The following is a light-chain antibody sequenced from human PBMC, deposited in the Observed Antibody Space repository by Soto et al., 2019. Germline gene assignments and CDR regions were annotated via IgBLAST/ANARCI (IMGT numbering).Light chain of an antibody. J-gene: IGKJ2*01. CDR3: QQYNSFSHT. CDR2: KAS. Sequence: DIQMTQSPSTLSASVGDSVTITCRASQSISSWLAWYQQKPGKAPKLQIYKASSLESGVPSRFGGSGSGTEFTFTISSLQPDDFATYYCQQYNSFSHTFGRGTKLEI. V-gene: IGKV1-5*03. CDR1: QSISSW.